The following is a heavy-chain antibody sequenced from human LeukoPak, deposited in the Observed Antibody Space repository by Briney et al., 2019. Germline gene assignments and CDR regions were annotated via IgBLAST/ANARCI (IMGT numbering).Heavy chain of an antibody. CDR3: ARLKATVSIHAYFDY. CDR2: IDHSGST. D-gene: IGHD4-17*01. V-gene: IGHV4-59*01. J-gene: IGHJ4*02. Sequence: SETLSLTCTVSGGSFSSYYWTWIRQPPGKGLEWIGYIDHSGSTNYNPSLTSRVSISSDTSKNQFSLELSSVTAADTAVYYCARLKATVSIHAYFDYWGQGTLVTVSS. CDR1: GGSFSSYY.